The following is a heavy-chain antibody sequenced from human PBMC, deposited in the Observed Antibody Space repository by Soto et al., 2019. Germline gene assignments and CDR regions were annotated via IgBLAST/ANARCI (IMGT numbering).Heavy chain of an antibody. J-gene: IGHJ4*02. CDR2: ISSSSSTI. Sequence: GGSLRLSCAASGFTFSSDSMNWVRQAPGKGLEWVSYISSSSSTIYYADSVKGRFTISRDNAKNSLYLQMNSLRAEDTAVYYCARFTSQGVVAAPLDYWGQGNLVTVSS. V-gene: IGHV3-48*01. CDR1: GFTFSSDS. D-gene: IGHD2-15*01. CDR3: ARFTSQGVVAAPLDY.